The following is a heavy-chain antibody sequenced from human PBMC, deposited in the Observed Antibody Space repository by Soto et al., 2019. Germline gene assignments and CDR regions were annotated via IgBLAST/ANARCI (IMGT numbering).Heavy chain of an antibody. Sequence: QVQLVESGGDLVRPGGSLRLSCAASGFTFSDYYMPGIRQAPGKGLEWVSYITGSSAYTNYADSVKGRFTISRDNVKNLLYLQIHSLIAEDTAVYYCEREYYYGMDVCGKGTTVTVSS. CDR1: GFTFSDYY. CDR3: EREYYYGMDV. V-gene: IGHV3-11*05. J-gene: IGHJ6*04. CDR2: ITGSSAYT.